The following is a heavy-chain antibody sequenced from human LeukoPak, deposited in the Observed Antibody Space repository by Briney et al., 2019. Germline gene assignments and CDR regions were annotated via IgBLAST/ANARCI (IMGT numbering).Heavy chain of an antibody. V-gene: IGHV5-10-1*01. CDR1: GDSFTGYW. CDR3: ARPITMVRGVTRLYYYYYGMDV. CDR2: IDPSDSYT. Sequence: GESLKISCKGSGDSFTGYWISWVLQMPGKGLEWMGRIDPSDSYTNYSPSFQGHVTISADKSISTAYLQWSSLKASDTAMYYCARPITMVRGVTRLYYYYYGMDVWGQGTTVTVSS. D-gene: IGHD3-10*01. J-gene: IGHJ6*02.